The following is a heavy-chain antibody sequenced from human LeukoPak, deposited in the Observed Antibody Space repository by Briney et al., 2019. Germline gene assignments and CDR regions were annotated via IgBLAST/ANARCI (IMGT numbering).Heavy chain of an antibody. CDR3: AADHQYSGSSYYYMDV. D-gene: IGHD3-10*01. Sequence: ASVKVSCKASGFTFTSSAMQWVRQARGQRLEWIGWIVVGSGNTNYAQKFQERVTITRDMSTSTAYMELSSLRSEDTAVYHCAADHQYSGSSYYYMDVWGKGTTVTVSS. CDR2: IVVGSGNT. V-gene: IGHV1-58*02. J-gene: IGHJ6*03. CDR1: GFTFTSSA.